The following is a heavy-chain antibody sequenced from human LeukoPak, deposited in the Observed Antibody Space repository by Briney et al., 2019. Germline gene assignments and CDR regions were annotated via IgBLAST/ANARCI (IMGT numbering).Heavy chain of an antibody. J-gene: IGHJ4*02. D-gene: IGHD4-23*01. Sequence: AGGSLRLSCAASGFTFSSYGMHWVRQAPGKGLEWVANIKQDGSEKYYVDSVKGRFTISRDNAKNSLYLQMNSLRAEDTAVYYCARVLGRTVVSYWGQGTLVTVSS. CDR1: GFTFSSYG. V-gene: IGHV3-7*01. CDR3: ARVLGRTVVSY. CDR2: IKQDGSEK.